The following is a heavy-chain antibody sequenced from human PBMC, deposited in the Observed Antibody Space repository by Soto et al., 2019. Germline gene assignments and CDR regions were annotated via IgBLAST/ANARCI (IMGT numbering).Heavy chain of an antibody. J-gene: IGHJ6*02. V-gene: IGHV3-53*04. CDR2: LHSGGDT. CDR3: ARDGPYYYASRMYV. Sequence: EVQLVESGGGLVQPGGSLRLSCVASGIPVSSNYMTWVSQAPGKGLEWVSVLHSGGDTYYANSVKGRFTISRHDSTNTLFLQMNSLTDEGTAVYYCARDGPYYYASRMYVWGQGTTVTVSS. CDR1: GIPVSSNY. D-gene: IGHD3-10*01.